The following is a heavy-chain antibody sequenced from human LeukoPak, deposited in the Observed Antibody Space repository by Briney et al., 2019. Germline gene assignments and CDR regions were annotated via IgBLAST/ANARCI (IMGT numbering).Heavy chain of an antibody. J-gene: IGHJ4*02. Sequence: QSGGSLRLSCAASGFTVSTYAMSWVRQAPGKGLEWVSGINRSGGRTYNADSVKGRFTISSDDSKNVLYLQVNNLRAEDTAVYYCAKDYHSSGTYHDYWGQGTLVTVSS. CDR2: INRSGGRT. D-gene: IGHD3-10*01. CDR1: GFTVSTYA. CDR3: AKDYHSSGTYHDY. V-gene: IGHV3-23*01.